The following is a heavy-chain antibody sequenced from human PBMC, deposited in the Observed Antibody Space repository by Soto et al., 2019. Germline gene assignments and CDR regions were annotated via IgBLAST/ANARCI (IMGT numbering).Heavy chain of an antibody. J-gene: IGHJ6*02. V-gene: IGHV3-30*18. CDR1: GFTFSSYG. D-gene: IGHD6-6*01. CDR2: ISYDGSNK. Sequence: GGSLRLSCAASGFTFSSYGMHWVRQAPGKGLEWVAVISYDGSNKYYADSVKGRFTISRDNSKNTLYLQMNSLRAEDTAVYYCAKDRLGSSNYYGTDVWGQGTTVTVSS. CDR3: AKDRLGSSNYYGTDV.